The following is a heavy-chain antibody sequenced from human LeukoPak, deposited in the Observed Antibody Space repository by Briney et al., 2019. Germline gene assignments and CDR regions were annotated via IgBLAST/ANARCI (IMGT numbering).Heavy chain of an antibody. CDR2: INHSGST. Sequence: PSETLSLTCAVYGGSFSGYYWTWIRQPPGKGLEWIGEINHSGSTNYNPSLKSRVTISVDTSKNQFSLKLSSVTAADTAVYYCARISGYSYGKGIAPNWFDPWGQGTLVTVSS. CDR3: ARISGYSYGKGIAPNWFDP. V-gene: IGHV4-34*01. J-gene: IGHJ5*02. CDR1: GGSFSGYY. D-gene: IGHD5-18*01.